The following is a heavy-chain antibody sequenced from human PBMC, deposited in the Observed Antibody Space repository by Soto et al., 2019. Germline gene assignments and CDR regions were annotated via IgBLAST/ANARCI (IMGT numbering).Heavy chain of an antibody. CDR2: IKQDGSEK. V-gene: IGHV3-7*01. Sequence: GGSLRLSCAASGFTFSSYWMSWVRQAPGKGLEWVANIKQDGSEKYYVDSVKGRFTISRDNAKNSLYLQMNSLRAEDTAVYYCARADTYYYGSGSYAPFGYWGQGTLVTVSS. J-gene: IGHJ4*02. D-gene: IGHD3-10*01. CDR3: ARADTYYYGSGSYAPFGY. CDR1: GFTFSSYW.